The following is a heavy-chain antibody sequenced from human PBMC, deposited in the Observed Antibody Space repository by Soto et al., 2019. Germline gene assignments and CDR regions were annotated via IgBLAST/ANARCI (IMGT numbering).Heavy chain of an antibody. CDR2: YHSGGST. D-gene: IGHD2-15*01. CDR3: VRSRQIESGKDYGLED. Sequence: QVQLQESGSGLVKPSQSLSLTCTVSGVSLNTADTWWSWIRQSPGKGLEFIGYYHSGGSTYYDATVRSRVIISADTSNSQFSLKLSSVTVADAAVYFCVRSRQIESGKDYGLEDWGQGTTVTVSS. V-gene: IGHV4-30-4*01. CDR1: GVSLNTADTW. J-gene: IGHJ6*01.